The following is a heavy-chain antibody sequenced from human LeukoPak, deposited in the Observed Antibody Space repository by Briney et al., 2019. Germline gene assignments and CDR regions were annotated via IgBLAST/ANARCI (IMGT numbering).Heavy chain of an antibody. D-gene: IGHD2-2*01. Sequence: ASVKVSCKASGYTFTSYGISWVRQAPGQGLEWMGWISAYNGDTNYAQKFRGRVTTTTDTSTSTAYMELRSLRSDDTAVYYCAQMAVPATAMNYWGQGTLVTVSS. J-gene: IGHJ4*02. CDR2: ISAYNGDT. CDR3: AQMAVPATAMNY. V-gene: IGHV1-18*01. CDR1: GYTFTSYG.